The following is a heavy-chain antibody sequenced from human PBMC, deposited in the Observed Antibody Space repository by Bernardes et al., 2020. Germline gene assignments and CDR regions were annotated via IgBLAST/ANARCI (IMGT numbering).Heavy chain of an antibody. J-gene: IGHJ4*02. Sequence: GGSLRLSCAASGFTFSSYWMHWVRQAPGKGLVWVSRINSDGSSTSYADSVKGRFTISRGNAKNTLYLQMNSLRAEDTAVYYCAREDIVVVPAFDYWGQGTLVTVSS. CDR3: AREDIVVVPAFDY. CDR1: GFTFSSYW. V-gene: IGHV3-74*01. CDR2: INSDGSST. D-gene: IGHD2-2*01.